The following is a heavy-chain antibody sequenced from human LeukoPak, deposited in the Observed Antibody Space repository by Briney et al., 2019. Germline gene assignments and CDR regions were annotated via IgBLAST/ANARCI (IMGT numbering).Heavy chain of an antibody. V-gene: IGHV4-39*07. Sequence: PSETLSLTCTVSGGSISSSSYYWGWIRQPPGKGLEWIGSIYYSGSTYYNPSLKSRVTISVDTSKNQFSLKLSSVTAADTAVYFCAVYLWFGELALSDFWGQGTLVTVSS. CDR3: AVYLWFGELALSDF. CDR1: GGSISSSSYY. D-gene: IGHD3-10*01. J-gene: IGHJ4*02. CDR2: IYYSGST.